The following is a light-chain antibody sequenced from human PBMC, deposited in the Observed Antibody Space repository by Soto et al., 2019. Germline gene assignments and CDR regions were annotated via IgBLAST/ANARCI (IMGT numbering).Light chain of an antibody. V-gene: IGKV1-39*01. CDR1: QSINSF. CDR3: QQSYNTPFT. Sequence: DIQMTQSPSSLSASEGDRVTITCRASQSINSFLNWYQQKSGKAPKLLIYDASTLQSGVPSMFSGSGSETEFTLTITNLQPDDFATYYCQQSYNTPFTFGPGTKVDVK. CDR2: DAS. J-gene: IGKJ3*01.